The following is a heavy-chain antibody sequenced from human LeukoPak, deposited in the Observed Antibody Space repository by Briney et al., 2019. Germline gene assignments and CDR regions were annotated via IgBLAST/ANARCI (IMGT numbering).Heavy chain of an antibody. D-gene: IGHD6-13*01. CDR1: GFTFSSYA. CDR3: ARDEHHLVQGYYFDY. V-gene: IGHV3-23*01. CDR2: FSGSGGRT. J-gene: IGHJ4*02. Sequence: GGSLRLSCAASGFTFSSYAMSWVRQAAGKGLEWVSTFSGSGGRTYYADSVKGRFTISRDNSKNTLYLQMNSLRAEDTALYYCARDEHHLVQGYYFDYWGQGTLVTVSS.